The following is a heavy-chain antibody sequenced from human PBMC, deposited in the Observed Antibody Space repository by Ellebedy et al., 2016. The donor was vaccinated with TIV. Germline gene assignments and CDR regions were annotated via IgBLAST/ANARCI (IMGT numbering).Heavy chain of an antibody. V-gene: IGHV5-10-1*01. J-gene: IGHJ4*02. CDR3: ARRVMDYGSGSYYNDY. D-gene: IGHD3-10*01. CDR2: IDPSDSYT. Sequence: KVSCKGSGYSFTNYWITWVRQMPGKGLEWMGRIDPSDSYTNYSPSFQGHVTISADKSITTAFLQWSSLKASDTAMYYCARRVMDYGSGSYYNDYWGQGTLVTVSS. CDR1: GYSFTNYW.